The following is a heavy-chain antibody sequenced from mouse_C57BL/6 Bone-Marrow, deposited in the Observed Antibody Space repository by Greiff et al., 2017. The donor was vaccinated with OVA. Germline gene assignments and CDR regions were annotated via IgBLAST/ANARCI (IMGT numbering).Heavy chain of an antibody. D-gene: IGHD2-12*01. CDR2: INYDGSST. CDR1: GFTFSDYY. V-gene: IGHV5-16*01. J-gene: IGHJ4*01. CDR3: ARDYDWAMDY. Sequence: EVQRVESEGGLVQPGSSMKLSCTASGFTFSDYYMAWVRQVPEKGLEWVANINYDGSSTYYLDSLKSRFIISRDNAKNILYLQMSSLKSEDTATDYCARDYDWAMDYWGQGTSVTVSS.